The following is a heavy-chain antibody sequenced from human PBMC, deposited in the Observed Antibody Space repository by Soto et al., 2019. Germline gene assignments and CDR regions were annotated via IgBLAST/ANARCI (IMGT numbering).Heavy chain of an antibody. Sequence: QVQLVQSGAEVKKPGSSVKVSCKASGGTFSSYAISWVRQAPGQGLEWMGGIIPIFGTANYAQKFQGRVTITADESTSTAYMELSSLRSEDTAVYDCALKRIAAAGSWYFDLWGRGTLVTVSS. D-gene: IGHD6-13*01. CDR1: GGTFSSYA. J-gene: IGHJ2*01. V-gene: IGHV1-69*12. CDR3: ALKRIAAAGSWYFDL. CDR2: IIPIFGTA.